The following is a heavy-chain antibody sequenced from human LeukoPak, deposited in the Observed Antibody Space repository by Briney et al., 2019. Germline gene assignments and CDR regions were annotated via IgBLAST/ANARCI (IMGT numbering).Heavy chain of an antibody. Sequence: PGGSPRLSCAASGFAFSLYWMTWVRQAPGKGLEWVANINPDGTKTSYADFVEGRFSISRDNAKNLLYLQMRSLRAGDTAVYYCANSPMILDGHYWGHGTLVTVSS. D-gene: IGHD3-22*01. V-gene: IGHV3-7*01. CDR1: GFAFSLYW. CDR2: INPDGTKT. CDR3: ANSPMILDGHY. J-gene: IGHJ4*01.